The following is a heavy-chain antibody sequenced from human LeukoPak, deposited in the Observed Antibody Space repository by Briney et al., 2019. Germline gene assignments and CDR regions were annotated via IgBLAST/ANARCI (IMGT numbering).Heavy chain of an antibody. Sequence: QPGRSLRLSCAASGFTFDDYAMHWVRHAPGKGLEWVSGISWNSGSIGYADSVKGRFTISRDNAKNSLYLQMNSLRAEDMALYYCAKDTIISGWYYFDYWGQGTLVTVSS. V-gene: IGHV3-9*03. CDR1: GFTFDDYA. CDR3: AKDTIISGWYYFDY. D-gene: IGHD6-19*01. CDR2: ISWNSGSI. J-gene: IGHJ4*02.